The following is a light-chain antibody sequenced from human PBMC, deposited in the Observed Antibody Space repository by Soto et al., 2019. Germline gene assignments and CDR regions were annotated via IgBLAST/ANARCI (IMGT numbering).Light chain of an antibody. CDR3: QQYGRSPLT. Sequence: EIVLTQSPGTLSLSPGERATLSCRSSQTLSNSFIAWYQQKPGQAPRLLIYGASSRATGIPDRFSGSGSGTDFTLTISRLEPEDFAVYYCQQYGRSPLTFGQGTKVDI. CDR1: QTLSNSF. J-gene: IGKJ1*01. CDR2: GAS. V-gene: IGKV3-20*01.